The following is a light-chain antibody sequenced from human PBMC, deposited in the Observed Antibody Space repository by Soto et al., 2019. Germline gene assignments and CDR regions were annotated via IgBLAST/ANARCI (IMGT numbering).Light chain of an antibody. CDR3: LQDYGDSWT. J-gene: IGKJ1*01. CDR2: DAS. Sequence: DLPMTQSPSTPSASVGGRCTITCRASQGISGWLAWYQEKEGKXPKXXIFDASSLKSGVPSRFSGSGSGTELTITISSLQPEDGESYYGLQDYGDSWTFGQGTKVDIK. CDR1: QGISGW. V-gene: IGKV1-5*01.